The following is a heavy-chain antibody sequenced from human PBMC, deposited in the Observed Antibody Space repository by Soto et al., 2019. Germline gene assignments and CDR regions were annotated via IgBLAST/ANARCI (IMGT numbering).Heavy chain of an antibody. J-gene: IGHJ6*02. D-gene: IGHD2-2*01. CDR3: ARIGANIVVVPAARPYYYGMDV. Sequence: SETLSLTCTFSGGSISSGDYYWSWIRQPPGKGLEWIGYIYYSGSTYYNPSLKSRVTISVDTSKNQFSLKLSSVTAEDTAVYYCARIGANIVVVPAARPYYYGMDVWGQGTTVTVSS. CDR1: GGSISSGDYY. CDR2: IYYSGST. V-gene: IGHV4-30-4*01.